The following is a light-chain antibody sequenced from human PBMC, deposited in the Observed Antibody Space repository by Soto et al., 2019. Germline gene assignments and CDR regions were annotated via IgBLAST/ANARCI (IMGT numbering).Light chain of an antibody. J-gene: IGLJ2*01. CDR3: SSYTGSSSI. V-gene: IGLV2-14*01. CDR2: DVS. CDR1: SRDVGGYNY. Sequence: QSALTQPASVSGSPGQSITISCTGTSRDVGGYNYVSWYQQHPGKAPKLMIYDVSDRPSGVSNRFSGSKSGNTASLTISGLQAEDEADYYCSSYTGSSSIFGGGTKVTVL.